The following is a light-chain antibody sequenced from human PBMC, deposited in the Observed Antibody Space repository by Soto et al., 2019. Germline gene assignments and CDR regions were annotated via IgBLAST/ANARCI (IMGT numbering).Light chain of an antibody. Sequence: QSVLTQPPYASGSPGQSVTISCTRTSSDVADYNYVSWYQQHPGKAPKLMMSEVTKRPSGVPDRFSGSKSGNTASLTVSGLQAEDEADYYCSSYTGSNSVVFGGGTKLTVL. V-gene: IGLV2-8*01. J-gene: IGLJ2*01. CDR1: SSDVADYNY. CDR3: SSYTGSNSVV. CDR2: EVT.